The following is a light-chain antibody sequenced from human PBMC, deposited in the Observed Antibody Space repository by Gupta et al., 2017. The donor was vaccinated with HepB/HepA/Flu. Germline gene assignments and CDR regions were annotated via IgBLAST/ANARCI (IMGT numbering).Light chain of an antibody. CDR3: SSFRTGLTLVV. V-gene: IGLV2-14*03. CDR2: SVS. CDR1: SSDIGGFDA. Sequence: QSALTQPASVSGFAGQSITISCTGSSSDIGGFDAVSWYKHYPGKAPELLLYSVSNRPSGVYYRFSGSKSGNTASLTISGLQPEDEAHYYCSSFRTGLTLVVFGGGTKLTVL. J-gene: IGLJ3*02.